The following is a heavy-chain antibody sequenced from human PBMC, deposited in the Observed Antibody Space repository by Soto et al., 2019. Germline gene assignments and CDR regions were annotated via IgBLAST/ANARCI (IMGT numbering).Heavy chain of an antibody. Sequence: ASVKVSCKASGYTFTGYYMHWVRQAPGQGLEWMGWINPNSGGTNYAQKFQGWVTMTRDTSISTAYMELSRLRSDDTAVYYCAREEVGGSYYYYYGMDVWGQGTTVTVSS. CDR3: AREEVGGSYYYYYGMDV. CDR2: INPNSGGT. J-gene: IGHJ6*02. V-gene: IGHV1-2*04. D-gene: IGHD1-26*01. CDR1: GYTFTGYY.